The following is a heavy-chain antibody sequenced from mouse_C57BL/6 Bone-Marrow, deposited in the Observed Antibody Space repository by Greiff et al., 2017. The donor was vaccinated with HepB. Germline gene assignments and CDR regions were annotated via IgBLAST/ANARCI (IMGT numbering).Heavy chain of an antibody. V-gene: IGHV1-19*01. J-gene: IGHJ2*01. Sequence: VQLQQSGPVLVKPGASVKMSCKASGYTFTDYYMNWVKQSHGKSLEWIGVINPYNGGTSYNQKFKGKATLTVDKSSSTAYMELNSLTSEDSAVYYCARANLLWLRRGNWGQGTTLTVSS. D-gene: IGHD2-2*01. CDR2: INPYNGGT. CDR1: GYTFTDYY. CDR3: ARANLLWLRRGN.